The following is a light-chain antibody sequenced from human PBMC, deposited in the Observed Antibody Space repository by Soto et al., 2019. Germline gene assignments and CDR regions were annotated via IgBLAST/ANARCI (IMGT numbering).Light chain of an antibody. V-gene: IGKV3-20*01. J-gene: IGKJ2*01. CDR3: QQYGSLPHT. CDR2: GAS. CDR1: QSFTNNY. Sequence: EIVLTQSPGTLSLSPGERATLSCRASQSFTNNYLAWYQQKPGQAPRLLIYGASRRATGIPDRFSGSGSGTDFTLTISRLEPEDFAVYYCQQYGSLPHTFGQGTKLEIK.